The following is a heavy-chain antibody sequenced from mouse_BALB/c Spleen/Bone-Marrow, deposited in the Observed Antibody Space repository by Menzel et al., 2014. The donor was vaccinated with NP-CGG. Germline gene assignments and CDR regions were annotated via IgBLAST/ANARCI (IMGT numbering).Heavy chain of an antibody. V-gene: IGHV5-17*02. CDR2: ISSGSSTI. CDR1: GFTFSSFG. D-gene: IGHD1-1*01. J-gene: IGHJ2*01. Sequence: VQLKESGGGLVQPGGSRKLSCAASGFTFSSFGMHWVRQAPEKGLEWVAYISSGSSTIYYADTVKGRFTISRDNPKNTLFLQMTGLRSEDTAMYYCARSYYGSSYYFDYWGQGTTLPVSS. CDR3: ARSYYGSSYYFDY.